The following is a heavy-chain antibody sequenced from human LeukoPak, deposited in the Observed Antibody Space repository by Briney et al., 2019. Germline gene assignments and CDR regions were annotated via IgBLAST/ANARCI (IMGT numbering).Heavy chain of an antibody. D-gene: IGHD5-12*01. CDR2: IKPNIGGT. Sequence: ASAKVSCKPSGYTSTGYYMHWVRHTPGQGRGWMGWIKPNIGGTNYEQKFQGRGNMTRDTSISTAYMEVSRLRSDDTGVYYCARDVVATTFRGDYYYYGMDVWGQGTTVTVS. CDR1: GYTSTGYY. V-gene: IGHV1-2*02. J-gene: IGHJ6*02. CDR3: ARDVVATTFRGDYYYYGMDV.